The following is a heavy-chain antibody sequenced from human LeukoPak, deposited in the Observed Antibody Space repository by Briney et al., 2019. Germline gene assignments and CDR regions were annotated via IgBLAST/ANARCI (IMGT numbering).Heavy chain of an antibody. CDR3: AKARVYYYGSGSPYYFDY. D-gene: IGHD3-10*01. CDR1: GFTFSSYG. CDR2: ISGSGGST. V-gene: IGHV3-23*01. Sequence: GGSLRLSCAASGFTFSSYGMSWVRQAPGKGLEWVSAISGSGGSTYYADSVKGRFTISRDNSKNTLYLQMNSLRAEDTAVYYCAKARVYYYGSGSPYYFDYWGQGTLVTVSS. J-gene: IGHJ4*02.